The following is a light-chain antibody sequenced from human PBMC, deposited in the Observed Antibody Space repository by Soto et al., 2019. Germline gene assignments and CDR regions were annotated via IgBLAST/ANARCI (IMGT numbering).Light chain of an antibody. CDR2: TAS. J-gene: IGKJ1*01. CDR3: QQYDNSPLT. CDR1: RSLSRNY. V-gene: IGKV3-20*01. Sequence: EIVLTQSPGTLSLSPGEGATLSCRASRSLSRNYLAWYQHKPGQAPRLLIYTASNRATGGPPRFSGSGSGTDFTLTISRLEPEDFALYYCQQYDNSPLTFGQGTKVEI.